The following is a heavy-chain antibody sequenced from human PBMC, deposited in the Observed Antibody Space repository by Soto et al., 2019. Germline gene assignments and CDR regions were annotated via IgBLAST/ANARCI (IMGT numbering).Heavy chain of an antibody. CDR2: ISGSGGST. CDR3: AKVLEAYYDFWSGQQDY. D-gene: IGHD3-3*01. V-gene: IGHV3-23*01. CDR1: GFTFSSYA. J-gene: IGHJ4*02. Sequence: GGSLRLSCAASGFTFSSYAMSWVRQAPGKGLEWVSAISGSGGSTYYADSVKGRFTISRDNSKNTLYLQMNSLRAEDTAVYYCAKVLEAYYDFWSGQQDYWGQGTLVTVSS.